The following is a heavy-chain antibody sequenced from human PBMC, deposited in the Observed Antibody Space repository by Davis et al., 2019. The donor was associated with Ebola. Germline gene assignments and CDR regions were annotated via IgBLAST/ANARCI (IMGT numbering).Heavy chain of an antibody. V-gene: IGHV3-48*04. CDR2: ISSSSSTI. J-gene: IGHJ4*02. CDR1: GFTFSSYS. CDR3: ARGDYDSSGYYPFFDY. Sequence: GESLKISCAASGFTFSSYSMNWVRQAPGKGLEWVSYISSSSSTIYYADSVKGRFTISRDNAKNSLYLQMNSLRAEDTAVYYCARGDYDSSGYYPFFDYWGQGTLVTVSS. D-gene: IGHD3-22*01.